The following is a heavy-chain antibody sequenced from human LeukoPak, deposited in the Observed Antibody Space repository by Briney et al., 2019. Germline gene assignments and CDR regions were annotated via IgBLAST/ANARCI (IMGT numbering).Heavy chain of an antibody. CDR1: GVSISSYY. CDR2: IYYSGST. D-gene: IGHD1-1*01. V-gene: IGHV4-59*08. Sequence: SETLSLTCTDSGVSISSYYWSWIRQPPGKGLEWIGYIYYSGSTNYNPSLKSRVTISVDTSKNQFSLKLSSVTAADTAVYYCVRHNVRSDWNPDYWGQGTLVTVSS. J-gene: IGHJ4*02. CDR3: VRHNVRSDWNPDY.